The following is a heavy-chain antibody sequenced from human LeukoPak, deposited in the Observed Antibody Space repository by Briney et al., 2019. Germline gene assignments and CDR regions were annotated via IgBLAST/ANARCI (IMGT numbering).Heavy chain of an antibody. CDR1: AGSISSSSYY. V-gene: IGHV4-39*01. Sequence: PSETLSLTCTVTAGSISSSSYYWGWIRQPPGKGLEWIGSIYYSGSTYYNPSLKSRVTISVDTSKTQFSLKPNSGTAADTAVYYCARHNLDRIAVAASYYYYYYMDVWGKGTTVTVSS. CDR2: IYYSGST. CDR3: ARHNLDRIAVAASYYYYYYMDV. D-gene: IGHD6-19*01. J-gene: IGHJ6*03.